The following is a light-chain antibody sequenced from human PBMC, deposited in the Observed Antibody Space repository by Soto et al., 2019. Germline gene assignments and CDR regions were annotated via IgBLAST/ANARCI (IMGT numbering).Light chain of an antibody. CDR3: AAWVDSLSGPV. Sequence: QSVLTQPPSASGTPGQRVTISCSGSSSNIGTNYVYWYHQLPGTAPNLLIHSNNQRPSGVPDRFSGSKSGTSASLAISGLRSEDEADYYCAAWVDSLSGPVFGTGTKLTVL. J-gene: IGLJ1*01. V-gene: IGLV1-47*02. CDR2: SNN. CDR1: SSNIGTNY.